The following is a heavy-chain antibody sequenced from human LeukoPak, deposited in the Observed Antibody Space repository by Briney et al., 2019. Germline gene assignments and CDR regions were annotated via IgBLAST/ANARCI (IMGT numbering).Heavy chain of an antibody. D-gene: IGHD3-22*01. CDR1: GFTFSSYS. V-gene: IGHV3-21*01. Sequence: KTGGSLRLSCAASGFTFSSYSMNWVRQAPGKGLEWVSSISSSSSYIYYADSVKGRFTISRDNAKNSLYLQMNSLRAEDTAVYYCAREIIDYYDSSGPYWGQGALVTVSS. J-gene: IGHJ4*02. CDR2: ISSSSSYI. CDR3: AREIIDYYDSSGPY.